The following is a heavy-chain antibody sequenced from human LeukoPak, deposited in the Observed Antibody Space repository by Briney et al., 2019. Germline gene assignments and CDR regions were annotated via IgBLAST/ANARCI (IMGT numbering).Heavy chain of an antibody. J-gene: IGHJ4*02. CDR1: RFTFRSYG. V-gene: IGHV3-30*02. CDR2: IRYDGSSK. D-gene: IGHD4-17*01. Sequence: GGSLRLSCAASRFTFRSYGMHWVRQAPGKGLEWVAFIRYDGSSKYYADSVKGRFTISRDNSKNTLYLQMNSLRAEDTAVYYCAKEIWPPVTIPGWTYFDYWGQGTRVTVSS. CDR3: AKEIWPPVTIPGWTYFDY.